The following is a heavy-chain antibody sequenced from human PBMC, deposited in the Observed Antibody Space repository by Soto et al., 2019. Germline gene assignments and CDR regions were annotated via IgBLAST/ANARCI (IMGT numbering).Heavy chain of an antibody. CDR2: MSSSGET. V-gene: IGHV3-23*01. CDR1: GFMFNSYA. CDR3: AKNVWGYWYFDL. J-gene: IGHJ2*01. Sequence: GGSLRLSCATSGFMFNSYALSWVRQAPGKGLERVADMSSSGETFYADSVRGRFTSSRDISKNTLYLQMDSLRGEDTAMYYCAKNVWGYWYFDLWGRGTLVTVSS. D-gene: IGHD7-27*01.